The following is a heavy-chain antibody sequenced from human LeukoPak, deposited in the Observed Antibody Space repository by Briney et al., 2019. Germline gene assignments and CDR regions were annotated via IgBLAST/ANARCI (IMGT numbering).Heavy chain of an antibody. J-gene: IGHJ5*02. Sequence: GASVKVSCKASGYTFTGYYMHWVRRAPGQGLEWMGWINPNSGGTNYAQKFQGRVTMTRDTSISTAYMELSRLRSDDTAVYYCARGSRHYYDSSGSSNWFDPWGQGTLVTVSS. CDR3: ARGSRHYYDSSGSSNWFDP. V-gene: IGHV1-2*02. CDR1: GYTFTGYY. D-gene: IGHD3-22*01. CDR2: INPNSGGT.